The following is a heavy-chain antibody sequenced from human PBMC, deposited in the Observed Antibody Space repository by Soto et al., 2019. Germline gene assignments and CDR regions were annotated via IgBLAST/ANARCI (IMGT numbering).Heavy chain of an antibody. CDR2: INAGNGNT. J-gene: IGHJ4*02. D-gene: IGHD1-20*01. V-gene: IGHV1-3*01. CDR3: ARGITLPTPLDY. CDR1: RVSFTSYS. Sequence: GVSVKLSCKAPRVSFTSYSRRWARQAPGQRLEWMGWINAGNGNTKYSQKFQGRVTITRDTSASTAYMELSSLRSEDTAVYYRARGITLPTPLDYWGQGTLVTVSS.